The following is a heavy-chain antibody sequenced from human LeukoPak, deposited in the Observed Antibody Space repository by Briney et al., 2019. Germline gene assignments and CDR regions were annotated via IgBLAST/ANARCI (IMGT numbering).Heavy chain of an antibody. CDR2: IYTTGKT. V-gene: IGHV3-53*01. CDR3: AKKSYHRFDW. CDR1: GFTFSSYN. D-gene: IGHD3-16*01. Sequence: GESLRLSCAASGFTFSSYNMSWVRQAPGEGLEWVSVIYTTGKTYYADSVKGRFSISRDNSKNTVYLQMNSLRAEDTAVYYCAKKSYHRFDWWGQGTLVTVSS. J-gene: IGHJ4*02.